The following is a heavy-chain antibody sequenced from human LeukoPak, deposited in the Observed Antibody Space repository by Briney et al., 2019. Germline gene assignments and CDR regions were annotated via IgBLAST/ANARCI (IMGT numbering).Heavy chain of an antibody. J-gene: IGHJ4*02. CDR2: INPNSGGT. V-gene: IGHV1-2*02. CDR1: GYTFTGYY. Sequence: ASVKVSCKASGYTFTGYYMHWVRQAPGQELEWMGWINPNSGGTNYAQKFQGRVTMTRDTSISTAYMELSRLRSDDTAVYYCARGYVWGSYRLGYWGQGTLVTVSS. CDR3: ARGYVWGSYRLGY. D-gene: IGHD3-16*02.